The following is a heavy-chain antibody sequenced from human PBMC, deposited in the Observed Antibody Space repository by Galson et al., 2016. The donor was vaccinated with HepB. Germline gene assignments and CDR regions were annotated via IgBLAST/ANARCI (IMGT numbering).Heavy chain of an antibody. CDR2: ISGYNGNT. CDR3: ARGGPVDYGDKPDCFYF. CDR1: GYMFANYA. J-gene: IGHJ4*02. V-gene: IGHV1-18*01. Sequence: SVKVSCKASGYMFANYAINWVRQAPGQGLEWMGWISGYNGNTKYAQKFQDRVTLTTDTYTNTTDMEVRRLTSDDTAAYYCARGGPVDYGDKPDCFYFWGQGTVVTVSS. D-gene: IGHD4-17*01.